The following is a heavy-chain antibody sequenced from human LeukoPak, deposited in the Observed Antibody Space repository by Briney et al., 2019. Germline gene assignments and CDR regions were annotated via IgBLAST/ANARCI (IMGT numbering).Heavy chain of an antibody. V-gene: IGHV3-11*01. CDR2: ISSSGSTI. CDR3: ARDRVAGPLRALYYYYYYMDV. J-gene: IGHJ6*03. Sequence: NPGGSLRLSCAASGFTFSDYYMSWIRQAPGKGLGWVSYISSSGSTIYYADSVKGRFTISRDNAKNSLYLQMNSLRAEDTAVYYCARDRVAGPLRALYYYYYYMDVWGKGTTVTVSS. CDR1: GFTFSDYY. D-gene: IGHD6-19*01.